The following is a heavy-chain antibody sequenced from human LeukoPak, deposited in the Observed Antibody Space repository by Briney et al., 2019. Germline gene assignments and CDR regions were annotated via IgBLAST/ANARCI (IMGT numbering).Heavy chain of an antibody. D-gene: IGHD2-15*01. Sequence: ASVKVSCKASGYTFTGYYMHWVRQAPGQGLEWMGWINPNSGGTNYAQKFQGRVTMTRDTSISTAYMELSRLRSDDTAVYYCARARYSIDQNWFDPWGQGTLVTVSS. CDR2: INPNSGGT. CDR1: GYTFTGYY. J-gene: IGHJ5*02. CDR3: ARARYSIDQNWFDP. V-gene: IGHV1-2*02.